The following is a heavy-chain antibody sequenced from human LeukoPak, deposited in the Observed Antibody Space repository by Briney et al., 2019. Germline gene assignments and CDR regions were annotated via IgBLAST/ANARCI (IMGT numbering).Heavy chain of an antibody. CDR1: GFTFSSYA. J-gene: IGHJ4*02. Sequence: GGSLRLSCAASGFTFSSYAVSWVRQAPGKGLEWVSALSGGGGNTNYADSVKGRFTISRDNSKHTLYLQMNSLRAEDTAVYYCAKDRTGIVGATAFDYWGQGTLVTVSS. V-gene: IGHV3-23*01. CDR3: AKDRTGIVGATAFDY. CDR2: LSGGGGNT. D-gene: IGHD1-26*01.